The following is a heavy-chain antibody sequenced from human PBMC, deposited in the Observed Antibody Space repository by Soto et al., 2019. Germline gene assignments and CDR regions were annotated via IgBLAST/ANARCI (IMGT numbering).Heavy chain of an antibody. CDR3: ARGVYYDSRGYYFFF. Sequence: SVKVSCKASGGTFSRYAPSWVRQAPGQGPEWMGGIVPMFGTANYAQKFQGRVTITADESTSTAYMQLSSLRSEDTAVYYCARGVYYDSRGYYFFFWGQGTLVTGSS. CDR1: GGTFSRYA. CDR2: IVPMFGTA. D-gene: IGHD3-22*01. V-gene: IGHV1-69*13. J-gene: IGHJ4*02.